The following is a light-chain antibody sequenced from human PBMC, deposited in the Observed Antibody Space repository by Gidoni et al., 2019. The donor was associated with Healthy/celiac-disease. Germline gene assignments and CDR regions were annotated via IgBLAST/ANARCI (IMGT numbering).Light chain of an antibody. Sequence: SYELTQPHSVSVSPGQTARITGSGDALPKQYAYWYQQKPGQAPVLVIYKDSERPSGIPERFSGSSSGTTVTLTISGVQAEDEADYYCQSADSSGTYVFGTGTKVTVL. CDR2: KDS. V-gene: IGLV3-25*02. CDR1: ALPKQY. J-gene: IGLJ1*01. CDR3: QSADSSGTYV.